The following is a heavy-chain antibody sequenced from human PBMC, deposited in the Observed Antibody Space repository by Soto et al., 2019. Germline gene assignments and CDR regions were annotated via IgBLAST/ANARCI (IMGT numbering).Heavy chain of an antibody. V-gene: IGHV1-69*01. D-gene: IGHD6-13*01. CDR2: IIPVFGTV. J-gene: IGHJ5*02. CDR1: GGTFSNYA. Sequence: QVRLVQSGAEVKKPGSSVKVSCKASGGTFSNYAINWLRLAPGQGLAWLGGIIPVFGTVNYAQKFQGRVTITADESTSTAYMELNRLRSEDTAVYYCARDNPYTNSFGNWFDPWGQGTLVIVS. CDR3: ARDNPYTNSFGNWFDP.